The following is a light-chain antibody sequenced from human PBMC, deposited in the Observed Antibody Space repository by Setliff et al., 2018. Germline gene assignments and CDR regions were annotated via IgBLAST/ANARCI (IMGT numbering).Light chain of an antibody. CDR3: LSYTSKTTHAL. Sequence: QSVLAQPASVSGSPGQSITISCSGTSSDVGSYDLVSWYQQHPGKAPKLIIYEVTKRPSGVSDRFSGSKSGNTASLTISGLQAEDEAYYYCLSYTSKTTHALFAGGTKVT. V-gene: IGLV2-14*03. CDR2: EVT. CDR1: SSDVGSYDL. J-gene: IGLJ2*01.